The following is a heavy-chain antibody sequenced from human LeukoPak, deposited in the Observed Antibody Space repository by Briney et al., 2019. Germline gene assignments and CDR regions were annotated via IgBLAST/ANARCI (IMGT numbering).Heavy chain of an antibody. Sequence: GGSLRLSCAASGFTFSSYAMHWVRQAPGKGLEWVAVISYDGGNKYYADSVKGRFTISRDNSKNTLYLQMNSLRAEDTAVYYCASPYSGSYGNSRKSYYFDYWGQGTLVTVSS. J-gene: IGHJ4*02. CDR2: ISYDGGNK. V-gene: IGHV3-30-3*01. CDR3: ASPYSGSYGNSRKSYYFDY. CDR1: GFTFSSYA. D-gene: IGHD1-26*01.